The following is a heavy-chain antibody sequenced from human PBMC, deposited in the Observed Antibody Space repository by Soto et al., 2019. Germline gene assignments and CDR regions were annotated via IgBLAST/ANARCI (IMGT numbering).Heavy chain of an antibody. CDR2: IYPGDSDT. J-gene: IGHJ4*02. CDR1: GYIFTNYW. D-gene: IGHD6-19*01. V-gene: IGHV5-51*01. Sequence: PEGSLKISGNVPGYIFTNYWINWVRQMPWKGLEWMGIIYPGDSDTRYNPSFQGQITISADKSINTAYLQWSSLKASDSAVYYCARRGDSSSFIDSWGQGTLVTVSS. CDR3: ARRGDSSSFIDS.